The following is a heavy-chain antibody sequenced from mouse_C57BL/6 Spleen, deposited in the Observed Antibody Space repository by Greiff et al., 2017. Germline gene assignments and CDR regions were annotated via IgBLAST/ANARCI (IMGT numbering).Heavy chain of an antibody. D-gene: IGHD2-4*01. V-gene: IGHV3-6*01. CDR1: GYSITSGYY. CDR3: ARDLYDYDYYAMDY. J-gene: IGHJ4*01. Sequence: LQESGPGLVKPSQSLSLTCSVTGYSITSGYYWNWIRQFPGNKLEWMGYISYDGSNNYNPSLKNRISITRDTSKNPFFLKLNSVTTEDTATYYCARDLYDYDYYAMDYWGQGTSVTVSS. CDR2: ISYDGSN.